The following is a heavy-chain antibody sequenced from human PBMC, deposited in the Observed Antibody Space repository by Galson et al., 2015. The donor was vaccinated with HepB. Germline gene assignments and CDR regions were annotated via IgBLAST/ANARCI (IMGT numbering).Heavy chain of an antibody. CDR1: GFSFGTYS. D-gene: IGHD3-10*01. J-gene: IGHJ6*02. V-gene: IGHV3-21*01. CDR3: ARDDGKGKVPGDNGLDV. CDR2: ISSSSSYV. Sequence: SLRLSCAASGFSFGTYSMNWVRQAPGKGLEWVSSISSSSSYVYSADSVKGRFTISRDNAKNLLYLQMNSLRAEDTAVYYCARDDGKGKVPGDNGLDVWGQGTTVTVSS.